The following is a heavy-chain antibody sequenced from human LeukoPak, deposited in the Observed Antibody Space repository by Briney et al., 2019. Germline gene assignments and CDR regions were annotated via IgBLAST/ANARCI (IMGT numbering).Heavy chain of an antibody. CDR1: GITFSSYS. D-gene: IGHD2-15*01. CDR3: ARDQGGVGY. J-gene: IGHJ4*02. CDR2: ISSFSGTI. V-gene: IGHV3-48*01. Sequence: GGSLRLSCVASGITFSSYSMNWVRQAPGKGLEWVSYISSFSGTINYADSVEGRFTISRDNAKNSLYLQMNSLRAEDTAVYYCARDQGGVGYWGQGTLVTVSS.